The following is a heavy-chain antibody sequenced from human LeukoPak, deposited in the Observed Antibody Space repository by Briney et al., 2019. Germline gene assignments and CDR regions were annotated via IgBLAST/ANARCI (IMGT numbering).Heavy chain of an antibody. D-gene: IGHD3-9*01. J-gene: IGHJ4*02. V-gene: IGHV3-23*01. Sequence: PGGSLRLSCAASGFTFSSYAMSWVRQAPGKGLEWVSAISGSGGSTYYADSVKGRFTISTDNSKNTLYLQMNSLRAEDTAVYYCAKVEQTRYYDILTGYYSVRYFDYWGQGTLVTVSS. CDR3: AKVEQTRYYDILTGYYSVRYFDY. CDR2: ISGSGGST. CDR1: GFTFSSYA.